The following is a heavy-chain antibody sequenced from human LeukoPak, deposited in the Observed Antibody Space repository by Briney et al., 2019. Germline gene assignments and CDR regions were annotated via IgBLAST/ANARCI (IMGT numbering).Heavy chain of an antibody. Sequence: GGSLRLSCAASGFTFSSYGMHWVRQAPGKGLEWAAVIWYDGSNKYFVDSVKGRFTISRDNSKNTLYLQMNSLRAENTAVYYCARGAYGSGTYHDFDIWGQGTMVTVSS. CDR2: IWYDGSNK. V-gene: IGHV3-33*01. CDR3: ARGAYGSGTYHDFDI. CDR1: GFTFSSYG. D-gene: IGHD3-10*01. J-gene: IGHJ3*02.